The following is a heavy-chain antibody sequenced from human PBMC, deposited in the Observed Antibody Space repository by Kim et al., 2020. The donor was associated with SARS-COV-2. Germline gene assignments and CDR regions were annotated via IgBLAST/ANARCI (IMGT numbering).Heavy chain of an antibody. CDR3: ARFSSGWYVGRGFDP. Sequence: SETLSLTCAVSGGSISSSNWWSWVRQPPGKGLEWIGEIYHSGSTNYNPSLKSRGTISVDKSKNRCSLKLSSVTAADTAVYYCARFSSGWYVGRGFDPWGQATLVTVSS. V-gene: IGHV4-4*02. D-gene: IGHD6-19*01. J-gene: IGHJ5*02. CDR1: GGSISSSNW. CDR2: IYHSGST.